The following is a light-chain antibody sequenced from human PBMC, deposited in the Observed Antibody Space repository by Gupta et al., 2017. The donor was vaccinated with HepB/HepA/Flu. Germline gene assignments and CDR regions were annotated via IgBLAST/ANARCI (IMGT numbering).Light chain of an antibody. CDR2: DVT. CDR1: SSDVGSYNQ. Sequence: QSALTQPRSVSGSPGQSVTISCSGTSSDVGSYNQVSWYQHHPGKAPKLMIHDVTKRPSGVPDRFSASKSGNTASLMISGRQAEDEADYYCCSYSGNYIWVFGGGTSLTVL. CDR3: CSYSGNYIWV. J-gene: IGLJ3*02. V-gene: IGLV2-11*01.